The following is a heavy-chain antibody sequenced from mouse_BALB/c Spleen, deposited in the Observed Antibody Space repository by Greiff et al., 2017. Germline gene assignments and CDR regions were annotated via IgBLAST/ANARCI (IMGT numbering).Heavy chain of an antibody. Sequence: EVQVVESGGGLVKPGGSLKLSCAASGFTFSDYYMYWVRQTPEKRLEWVATISDGGSYTYYPDSVKGRFTISRDNAKNNLYLQMSSLKSEDTAMYYCAREDTTAFDYWGQGTTLTVSS. CDR2: ISDGGSYT. CDR3: AREDTTAFDY. CDR1: GFTFSDYY. D-gene: IGHD1-2*01. V-gene: IGHV5-4*02. J-gene: IGHJ2*01.